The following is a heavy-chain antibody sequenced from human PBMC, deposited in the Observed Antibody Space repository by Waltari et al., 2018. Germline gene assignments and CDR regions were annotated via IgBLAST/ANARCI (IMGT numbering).Heavy chain of an antibody. Sequence: QVQLVQSGAAVKKPGSSVKVSCKASGGTFSSYAISWVRQAPGQGLEWMGRIIPIFGTANYAQKFQGRVTITADKSTSTAYMELSSLRSEDTAVYYCARDDSDSSSWYGWFDPWGQGTLVTVSS. J-gene: IGHJ5*02. V-gene: IGHV1-69*08. CDR1: GGTFSSYA. CDR2: IIPIFGTA. CDR3: ARDDSDSSSWYGWFDP. D-gene: IGHD6-13*01.